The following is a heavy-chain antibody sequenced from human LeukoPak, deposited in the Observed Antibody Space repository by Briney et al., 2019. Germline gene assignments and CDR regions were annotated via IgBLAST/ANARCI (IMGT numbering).Heavy chain of an antibody. J-gene: IGHJ4*02. Sequence: PSETLSLTCTVSGGSISSSSYYWGWIRQPPGKGLEWIGSIYYSGSTYYNPSLKSRVTMSVDASKSQVSLKVNSVTAADTAVYYCATDAGYSRRFDDWGRGTLVTVSS. CDR2: IYYSGST. V-gene: IGHV4-39*07. D-gene: IGHD6-13*01. CDR1: GGSISSSSYY. CDR3: ATDAGYSRRFDD.